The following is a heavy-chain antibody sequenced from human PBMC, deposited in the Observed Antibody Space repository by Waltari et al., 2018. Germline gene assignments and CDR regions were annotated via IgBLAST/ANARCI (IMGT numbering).Heavy chain of an antibody. D-gene: IGHD6-13*01. CDR3: ARDSIAAAGYYYYYYMDV. CDR2: IYTSGST. Sequence: QVQLQESGPGLVKPSETLSLACTVSGGSISSYYWSWIRQPAGKGLEWIGRIYTSGSTNYNPSLKSRVTMSVDTSKNQFSLKLSSVTAADTAVYYCARDSIAAAGYYYYYYMDVWGKGTTVIVSS. CDR1: GGSISSYY. V-gene: IGHV4-4*07. J-gene: IGHJ6*03.